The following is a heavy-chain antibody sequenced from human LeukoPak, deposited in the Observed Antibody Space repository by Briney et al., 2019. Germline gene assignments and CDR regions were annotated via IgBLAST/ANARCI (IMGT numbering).Heavy chain of an antibody. Sequence: PSETLSLTCTVSGGSISSGGYYWSWIRQPPGKGLEWIGYIYHSGSTYYNPSLKSRVTISVDRSKYQFSLKLSSVTAADTAMYYCATLPTAKRIFDYWGQGTLVTVSS. CDR2: IYHSGST. D-gene: IGHD2-21*02. V-gene: IGHV4-30-2*01. CDR1: GGSISSGGYY. J-gene: IGHJ4*02. CDR3: ATLPTAKRIFDY.